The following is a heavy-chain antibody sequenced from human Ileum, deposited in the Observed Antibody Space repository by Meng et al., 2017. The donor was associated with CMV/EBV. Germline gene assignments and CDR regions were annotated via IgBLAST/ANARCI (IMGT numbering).Heavy chain of an antibody. CDR2: IKLNSGGT. J-gene: IGHJ5*02. Sequence: ASVKVSCKASGYTFTDYYIHWVRQAPGQGLEWMGWIKLNSGGTRYAPKFQGRVTMTRDTSIDTAYMELNSLKSDDTAVYYCARDPSCDDPTCYCIGWDLWGQGTLVTVSS. D-gene: IGHD2-15*01. CDR1: GYTFTDYY. CDR3: ARDPSCDDPTCYCIGWDL. V-gene: IGHV1-2*02.